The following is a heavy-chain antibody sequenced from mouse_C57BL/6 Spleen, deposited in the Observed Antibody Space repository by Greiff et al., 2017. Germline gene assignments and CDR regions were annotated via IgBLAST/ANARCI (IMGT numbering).Heavy chain of an antibody. Sequence: QVQLQQPGAELVRPGSSVKLSCKASGYTFTSYWMDWVKQRPGQGLEWIGNIYPSDSETHYNQKFKDKAPLTVVKSSSTAYMQLSSLTSEDSAVYYCARSSYYGSSPYAMDDWGQGTSVTGAS. CDR1: GYTFTSYW. V-gene: IGHV1-61*01. D-gene: IGHD1-1*01. CDR2: IYPSDSET. CDR3: ARSSYYGSSPYAMDD. J-gene: IGHJ4*01.